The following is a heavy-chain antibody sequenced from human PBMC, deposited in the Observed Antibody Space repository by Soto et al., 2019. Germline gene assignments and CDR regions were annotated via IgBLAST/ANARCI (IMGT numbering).Heavy chain of an antibody. J-gene: IGHJ4*02. CDR3: ARAIRRGGGFDY. Sequence: QVQLQESGPGLVKPSETLSLTCIVSGGSISSYYWSWIRQPPRKGLEWIGYIYRRGTTNYSPALKSRVTISADTSKNYSSVKLSSVTAADTAVYYCARAIRRGGGFDYWGQGTLVTVSS. CDR1: GGSISSYY. V-gene: IGHV4-59*01. D-gene: IGHD3-10*01. CDR2: IYRRGTT.